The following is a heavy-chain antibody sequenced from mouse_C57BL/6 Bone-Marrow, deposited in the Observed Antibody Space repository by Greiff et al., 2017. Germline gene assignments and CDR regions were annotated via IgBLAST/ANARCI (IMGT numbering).Heavy chain of an antibody. CDR3: ASKTGYFDV. Sequence: QVQLQQSGPGLVQPSQSLSITCTVSGFSLTSYGVHWVRQSPGKGLEWLGVIWSGGCTDYNAAFISRLSISKDNSKSQVFFKMNSLQADDTAIYYCASKTGYFDVWGTGTTVTVSS. V-gene: IGHV2-2*01. J-gene: IGHJ1*03. CDR2: IWSGGCT. CDR1: GFSLTSYG.